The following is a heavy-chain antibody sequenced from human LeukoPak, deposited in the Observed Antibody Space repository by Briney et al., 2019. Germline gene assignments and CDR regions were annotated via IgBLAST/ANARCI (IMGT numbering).Heavy chain of an antibody. D-gene: IGHD3-3*01. V-gene: IGHV6-1*01. Sequence: SQTLSLTCAISGDSVSSHRAAWNWFRQSPSRGLEWLGRTYYTSKWYNDYAVSVKSRITVNPDTSKNQFSLHLNSVTPEDTAVYYCARQGFRRFDPWGQGTLVTVSS. CDR2: TYYTSKWYN. CDR3: ARQGFRRFDP. CDR1: GDSVSSHRAA. J-gene: IGHJ5*02.